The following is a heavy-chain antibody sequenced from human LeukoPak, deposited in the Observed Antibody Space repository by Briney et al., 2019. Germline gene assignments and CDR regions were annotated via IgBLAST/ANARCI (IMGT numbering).Heavy chain of an antibody. J-gene: IGHJ4*02. CDR3: ARVDLSYYGSGSHDY. CDR2: ISSSGSTI. CDR1: GFTFSDYY. V-gene: IGHV3-11*04. D-gene: IGHD3-10*01. Sequence: GGSLRLSCAASGFTFSDYYMSWIRQAPGQGLEWVSYISSSGSTIYYAHSVKGRFTISRDNAKNSLYLQMNSLRAEDTAVYYCARVDLSYYGSGSHDYWGQGSLVTVSS.